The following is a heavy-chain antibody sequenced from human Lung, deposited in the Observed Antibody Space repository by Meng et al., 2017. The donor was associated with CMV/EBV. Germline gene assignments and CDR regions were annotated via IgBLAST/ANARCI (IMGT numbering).Heavy chain of an antibody. Sequence: AXVXVSXXASGYTFTNYVINWVRQAPGQGLEWMGWVSGCNDNTKYAQKPQDRVTMTTDISTSTAYMELRSLRSDDTAIYYCGRTYCSSTSCSPPYYYAMDVWGQGTXVTVSS. D-gene: IGHD2-2*01. CDR1: GYTFTNYV. V-gene: IGHV1-18*01. CDR3: GRTYCSSTSCSPPYYYAMDV. J-gene: IGHJ6*02. CDR2: VSGCNDNT.